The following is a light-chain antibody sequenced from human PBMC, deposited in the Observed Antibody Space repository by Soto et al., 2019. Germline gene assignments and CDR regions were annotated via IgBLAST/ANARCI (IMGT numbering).Light chain of an antibody. CDR3: CSYISSSTYV. V-gene: IGLV2-14*03. J-gene: IGLJ1*01. CDR2: DVN. Sequence: QSVLTQPASVSGSPGQSIAISCSGTSSDIGGYNYVSWYQQHPGKAPNLIIYDVNNRPSGVSDRFSGSKSGNTASLTISGLQAEDEADYYCCSYISSSTYVFGTGTKLTVL. CDR1: SSDIGGYNY.